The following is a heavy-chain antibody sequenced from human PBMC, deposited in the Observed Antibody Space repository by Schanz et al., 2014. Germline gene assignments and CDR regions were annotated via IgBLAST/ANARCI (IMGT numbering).Heavy chain of an antibody. Sequence: EVQLLESGGGLVQPGGSLRLSCAASGFTFSSYAMSWVRQAPGKGLEWVSSISSSGSYIHYADSVEGRFTISRDNSRNTLYLQMNSLRTEDTAVYYCASPSGYSDYGTYFDFWGQGTLVTVSS. CDR1: GFTFSSYA. CDR2: ISSSGSYI. CDR3: ASPSGYSDYGTYFDF. V-gene: IGHV3-23*01. D-gene: IGHD5-12*01. J-gene: IGHJ4*02.